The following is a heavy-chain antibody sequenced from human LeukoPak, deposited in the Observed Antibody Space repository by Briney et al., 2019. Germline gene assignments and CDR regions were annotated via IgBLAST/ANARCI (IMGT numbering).Heavy chain of an antibody. CDR3: ARTTEGGYTYDYFYYYYMDV. CDR2: ISAYNGNT. Sequence: ASVKVSCKASGYTFTSYGISWVRQAPGQGPEWMGWISAYNGNTNYAQKLQGRVTMTTDTSTSTAYMELRSLRSDDTAAYYCARTTEGGYTYDYFYYYYMDVWGKGTTVTISS. V-gene: IGHV1-18*01. D-gene: IGHD5-18*01. CDR1: GYTFTSYG. J-gene: IGHJ6*03.